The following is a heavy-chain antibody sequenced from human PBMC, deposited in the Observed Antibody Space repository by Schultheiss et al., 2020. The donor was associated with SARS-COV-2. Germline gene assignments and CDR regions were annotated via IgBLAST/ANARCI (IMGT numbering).Heavy chain of an antibody. CDR3: AKGTANYYYYGMDV. CDR1: GGSIISGGYY. J-gene: IGHJ6*02. V-gene: IGHV4-61*08. D-gene: IGHD5-18*01. CDR2: IYYSGST. Sequence: SQTLSLTCTVSGGSIISGGYYWSWIRQPPGKGLEWIGYIYYSGSTNYNPSLKSRVTISVDTSKNQFSLKLSSVTAADTAVYYCAKGTANYYYYGMDVWGQGTTVTVSS.